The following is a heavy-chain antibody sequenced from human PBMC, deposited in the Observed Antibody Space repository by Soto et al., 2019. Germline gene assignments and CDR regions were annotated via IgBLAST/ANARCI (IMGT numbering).Heavy chain of an antibody. V-gene: IGHV3-23*01. J-gene: IGHJ4*02. CDR2: ISGSGDST. D-gene: IGHD6-19*01. Sequence: PGGPLRLSCAASGFTFSSYAMSWVRQAPGKGLEWVSGISGSGDSTYYADSVKGRFTISRDNSKNTLYLQMNSLRAEDTAVYYCAKDLYSSGWYADYWGQGTLVTVSS. CDR1: GFTFSSYA. CDR3: AKDLYSSGWYADY.